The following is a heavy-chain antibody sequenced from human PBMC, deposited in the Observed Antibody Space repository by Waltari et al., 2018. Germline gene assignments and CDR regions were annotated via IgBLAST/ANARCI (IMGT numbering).Heavy chain of an antibody. J-gene: IGHJ6*02. CDR2: IYHSGRT. D-gene: IGHD6-13*01. CDR1: GYSISSGYY. Sequence: QVQLQESGPGLVKPSETLSLTCAVSGYSISSGYYWGWIRQPPGKGLEWIGSIYHSGRTDYNPSLKSRVTISVDTSKNQFSLKLSSVTAADTAVYYCAVTLAAAGNSYGMDVWGQGTTVTVSS. CDR3: AVTLAAAGNSYGMDV. V-gene: IGHV4-38-2*01.